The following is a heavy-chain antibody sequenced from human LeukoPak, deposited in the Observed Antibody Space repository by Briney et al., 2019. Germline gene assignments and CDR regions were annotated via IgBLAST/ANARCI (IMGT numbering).Heavy chain of an antibody. CDR2: ISSGSTYI. CDR3: ARDSGTYGDYRY. D-gene: IGHD4-17*01. Sequence: KPGGSLRLSCAASGFTFSYYNIHWIRQAPGKGLEWISSISSGSTYIHYADSMRGRFTISRDDAKYSVHLQMSSLRAEDTAVYYCARDSGTYGDYRYWGQGALATVSS. V-gene: IGHV3-21*01. CDR1: GFTFSYYN. J-gene: IGHJ4*02.